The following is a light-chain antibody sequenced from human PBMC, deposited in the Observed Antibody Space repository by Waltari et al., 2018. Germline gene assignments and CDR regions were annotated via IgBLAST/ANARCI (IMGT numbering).Light chain of an antibody. J-gene: IGLJ3*02. CDR1: SSNTGAGYD. CDR2: GNS. CDR3: QSYDSSLSGWV. Sequence: QSVLTQPPSVSAAPGQRVTISCTGSSSNTGAGYDVHWYQQLPGTAPKPPIYGNSNRPSGVPDRFSGSKSGTSASLAITGLQAEDEADYYCQSYDSSLSGWVFGGGTKLTVL. V-gene: IGLV1-40*01.